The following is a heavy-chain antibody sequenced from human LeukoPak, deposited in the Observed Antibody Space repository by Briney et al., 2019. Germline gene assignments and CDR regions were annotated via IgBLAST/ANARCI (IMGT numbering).Heavy chain of an antibody. CDR1: GFTISGIY. CDR3: ARESYDSYDY. Sequence: GGSLRFSCAASGFTISGIYMTWVRQAPGKGLEWVSVINNGGGTYYADSVRGRFTISRDNSKNTMSLQMNSLRVEDTAVYYCARESYDSYDYWGQGTLVTVSS. V-gene: IGHV3-66*01. CDR2: INNGGGT. D-gene: IGHD3-10*01. J-gene: IGHJ4*02.